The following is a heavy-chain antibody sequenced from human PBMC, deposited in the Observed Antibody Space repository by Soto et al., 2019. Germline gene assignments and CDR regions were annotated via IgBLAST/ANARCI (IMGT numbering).Heavy chain of an antibody. Sequence: PSVKVSCKASGGTFSSYAISWVRQAPGQGPEWMGGIIPIFGTANYAQKFQGRVTITADESTSTAYMELSSLRSEDTAVYYCARDSAPNTIFGVVIMTPYNWFDPWGQGTLVTVSS. J-gene: IGHJ5*02. D-gene: IGHD3-3*01. V-gene: IGHV1-69*13. CDR3: ARDSAPNTIFGVVIMTPYNWFDP. CDR2: IIPIFGTA. CDR1: GGTFSSYA.